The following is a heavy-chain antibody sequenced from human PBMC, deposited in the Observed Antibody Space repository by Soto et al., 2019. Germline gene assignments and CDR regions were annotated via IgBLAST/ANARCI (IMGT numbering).Heavy chain of an antibody. Sequence: QVQLVQSGAEVKKPGASVKVSCKASGYTFTSYGISWVRQAPGQGLEWMGWISAYNGNTNYAQKLQGRVTMTTDTSTSTAYMELRSLRSDDTAVYYCVRETPYYYDSSGYYGGAFDIWGQGTMVTVSS. V-gene: IGHV1-18*01. D-gene: IGHD3-22*01. CDR2: ISAYNGNT. CDR1: GYTFTSYG. CDR3: VRETPYYYDSSGYYGGAFDI. J-gene: IGHJ3*02.